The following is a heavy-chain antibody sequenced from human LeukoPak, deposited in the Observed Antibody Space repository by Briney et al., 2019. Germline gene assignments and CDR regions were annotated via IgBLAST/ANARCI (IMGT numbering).Heavy chain of an antibody. Sequence: SSETLSLTCAVSGGSFSAFFWRWIRQPPGKGLEWIGDVGHSGSADYNPSLKSRVTVSADPSKTQFSLKLTSVTAADTAVYYCATRGDYSDTSGNSYDALDIWGRGTMVTVSS. D-gene: IGHD3-22*01. V-gene: IGHV4-34*01. CDR1: GGSFSAFF. J-gene: IGHJ3*02. CDR2: VGHSGSA. CDR3: ATRGDYSDTSGNSYDALDI.